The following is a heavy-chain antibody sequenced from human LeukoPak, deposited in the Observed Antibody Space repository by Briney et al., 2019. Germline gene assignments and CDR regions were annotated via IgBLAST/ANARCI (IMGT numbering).Heavy chain of an antibody. Sequence: ASVKVSCKASGYTFSSYWIQWVRQAPGQGLEWMGLINPSDGSTAYAHTFQGRVTMTRDTSTSTVYMDLSSLRSEDTAVYYCAKDSDSSGYWAPIDYWGQGTLVTVSS. V-gene: IGHV1-46*01. D-gene: IGHD3-22*01. CDR2: INPSDGST. CDR1: GYTFSSYW. CDR3: AKDSDSSGYWAPIDY. J-gene: IGHJ4*02.